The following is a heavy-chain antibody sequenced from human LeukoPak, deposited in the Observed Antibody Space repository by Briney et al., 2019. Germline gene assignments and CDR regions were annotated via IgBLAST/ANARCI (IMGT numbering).Heavy chain of an antibody. D-gene: IGHD5-18*01. J-gene: IGHJ4*02. Sequence: SETLSLTCAVYGGSFSGYYWSWIRQPPGKGLELIGEIIHSGSTNYNPSLKSRVTISVDTSKNQFSLKLSSVTAADTAVYYCARQLPLWLSEGIYDYWGQGTLVSVSS. CDR3: ARQLPLWLSEGIYDY. CDR1: GGSFSGYY. V-gene: IGHV4-34*12. CDR2: IIHSGST.